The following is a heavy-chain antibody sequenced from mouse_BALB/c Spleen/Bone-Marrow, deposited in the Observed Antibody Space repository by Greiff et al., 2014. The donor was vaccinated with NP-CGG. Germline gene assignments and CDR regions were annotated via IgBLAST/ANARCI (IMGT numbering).Heavy chain of an antibody. CDR3: ARGGISVDY. CDR2: IYPGDGDT. V-gene: IGHV1-80*01. J-gene: IGHJ2*01. Sequence: QVQLQQPGAELVRPGSSVKISCKASGYAFSVYWMNWVKRRPRQGLEWIGQIYPGDGDTNYNGKFKGRATLTADKSSNTAYMQLSSLTSEDSAVYFCARGGISVDYWGQGTTLTVSS. CDR1: GYAFSVYW.